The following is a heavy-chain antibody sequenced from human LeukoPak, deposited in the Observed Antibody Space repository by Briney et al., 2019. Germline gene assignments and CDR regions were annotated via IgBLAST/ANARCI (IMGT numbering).Heavy chain of an antibody. CDR1: GFTVSSNY. J-gene: IGHJ4*02. Sequence: PGGSLRLSCAASGFTVSSNYMSWVRQAPGKGLEWVSVIYSGGSTYYADSVKGRFTISRDNSKNTLYLQMNSLRAEDTAVYYCATGGLPMATIYRLFDYWGQGTLVTVSS. CDR3: ATGGLPMATIYRLFDY. CDR2: IYSGGST. V-gene: IGHV3-53*05. D-gene: IGHD5-24*01.